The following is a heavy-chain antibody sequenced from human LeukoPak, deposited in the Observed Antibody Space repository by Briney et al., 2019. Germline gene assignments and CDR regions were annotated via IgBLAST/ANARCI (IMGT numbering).Heavy chain of an antibody. D-gene: IGHD3-10*01. J-gene: IGHJ4*02. CDR2: ISAYNGNT. Sequence: ASVKVSCKASRYAFTSYGISWVRQAPGQGLEWMGWISAYNGNTNHAQKLQGRVTMTTDTSTSTAYMELRSLRSDDTAVYYCARDRTMVRGVTQEIDYWGQGTLVTVSS. V-gene: IGHV1-18*01. CDR3: ARDRTMVRGVTQEIDY. CDR1: RYAFTSYG.